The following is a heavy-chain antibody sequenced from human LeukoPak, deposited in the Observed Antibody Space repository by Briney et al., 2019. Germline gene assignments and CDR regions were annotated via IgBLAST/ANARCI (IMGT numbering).Heavy chain of an antibody. V-gene: IGHV3-48*02. J-gene: IGHJ4*02. CDR1: GFTSSSYS. CDR3: ARDKRRIDK. CDR2: ISSSGYST. Sequence: PGGSLRLSCAASGFTSSSYSMSWIRQAPGKELEWISYISSSGYSTYYAGSVKGRFTISRDNSNNSLYLQMNSLRDEDTAVYYCARDKRRIDKWGQGTLVAVSS.